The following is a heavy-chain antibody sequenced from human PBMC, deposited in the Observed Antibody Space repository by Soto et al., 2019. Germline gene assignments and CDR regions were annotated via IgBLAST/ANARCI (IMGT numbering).Heavy chain of an antibody. CDR2: IRSKAYGGTT. V-gene: IGHV3-49*03. D-gene: IGHD2-15*01. Sequence: PGGSLRLSCTASGFTFGDYAMSWFRQAPGKGLEWVGFIRSKAYGGTTEYAASVKGRFTISRDDSKSIAYLQMNSLKTEDTAVYYCTREKYCSGGSCPSSFYYYYIDVCGKGTTVPVSS. CDR1: GFTFGDYA. CDR3: TREKYCSGGSCPSSFYYYYIDV. J-gene: IGHJ6*03.